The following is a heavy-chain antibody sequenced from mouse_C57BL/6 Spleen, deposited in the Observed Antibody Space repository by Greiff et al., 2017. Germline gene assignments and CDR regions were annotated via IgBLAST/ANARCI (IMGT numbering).Heavy chain of an antibody. CDR3: ARVYYSHYFDY. J-gene: IGHJ2*01. CDR1: GFTFSSYT. Sequence: EVQVVESGGGLVKPGGSLKLSCAASGFTFSSYTMSWVRQTPEKRLEWVATISGGGGNTYYPDSVKGRFTISRDNAKNTLYLQMSSLRSEDTALYYCARVYYSHYFDYWGQGTTLTVSS. CDR2: ISGGGGNT. V-gene: IGHV5-9*01. D-gene: IGHD1-1*01.